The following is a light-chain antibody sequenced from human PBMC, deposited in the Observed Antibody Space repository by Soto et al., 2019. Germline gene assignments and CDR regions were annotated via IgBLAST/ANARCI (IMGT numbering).Light chain of an antibody. CDR1: SSDIGAYHF. CDR2: DVN. Sequence: QSVLTQPASVSGSPGQSITISCTGTSSDIGAYHFVSWYQQHPGKAPKLMLYDVNIRPSGVSNRFSGSKSGYTASLTISGLQAEDEADYYCTSCTTSTTMIFGGGTKLTVL. V-gene: IGLV2-14*03. CDR3: TSCTTSTTMI. J-gene: IGLJ2*01.